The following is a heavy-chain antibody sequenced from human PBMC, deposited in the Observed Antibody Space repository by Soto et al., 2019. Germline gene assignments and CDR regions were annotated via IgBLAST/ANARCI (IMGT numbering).Heavy chain of an antibody. Sequence: ASGPTLVNPTQTLTLTCTFSGFSLSSSGVGVGWIRQTPGKSLEWLAVLYFNGDRRRSPSLENRLTITKDTSKNQVILTMTNMDPEDTATYYCIYRRAAYDYHGLDVWGQGTTVTVSS. D-gene: IGHD6-25*01. CDR2: LYFNGDR. CDR3: IYRRAAYDYHGLDV. V-gene: IGHV2-5*01. J-gene: IGHJ6*02. CDR1: GFSLSSSGVG.